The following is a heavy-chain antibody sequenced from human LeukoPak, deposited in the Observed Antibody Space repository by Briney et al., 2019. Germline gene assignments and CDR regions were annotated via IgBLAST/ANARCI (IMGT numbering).Heavy chain of an antibody. V-gene: IGHV1-2*06. D-gene: IGHD3-22*01. CDR2: INPNSGGT. CDR1: GYTFTGYY. J-gene: IGHJ3*02. Sequence: ASVKVSCKASGYTFTGYYMHWVRQAPGQGLEWMGRINPNSGGTNYAQKFQGRVTMTRDTSISTAYMELSRLRSDDTAVYYCARGKLVEDYDSSGYSYAFDIWGQGTVVTVS. CDR3: ARGKLVEDYDSSGYSYAFDI.